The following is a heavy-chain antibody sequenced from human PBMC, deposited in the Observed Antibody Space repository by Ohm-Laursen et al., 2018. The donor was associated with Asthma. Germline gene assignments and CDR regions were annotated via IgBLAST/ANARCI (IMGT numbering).Heavy chain of an antibody. J-gene: IGHJ4*02. CDR3: ATLSWYASQF. CDR2: IKPDGSQT. CDR1: GFTFNKHH. Sequence: SLRLSCSASGFTFNKHHMTWVRQAPGKGLQWLAFIKPDGSQTYYADSMEGRFSISRDNSKNSLYLQMSSLRGEDTAIYYCATLSWYASQFWGQGTLVTVSS. V-gene: IGHV3-7*01. D-gene: IGHD2-2*01.